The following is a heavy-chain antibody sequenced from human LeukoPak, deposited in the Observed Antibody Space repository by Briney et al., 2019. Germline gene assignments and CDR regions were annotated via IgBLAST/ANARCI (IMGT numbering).Heavy chain of an antibody. J-gene: IGHJ3*02. V-gene: IGHV1-18*01. Sequence: ASVKVSCKASGYTFTSYGISWARQAPGQGLEWMGRISAYNGNTNYAQKLQGRVTMTTDTSTSTAYMELRSLRSDDTAVYYCARDLTGVGAFDIWGQGTMVTVSS. D-gene: IGHD3-9*01. CDR1: GYTFTSYG. CDR2: ISAYNGNT. CDR3: ARDLTGVGAFDI.